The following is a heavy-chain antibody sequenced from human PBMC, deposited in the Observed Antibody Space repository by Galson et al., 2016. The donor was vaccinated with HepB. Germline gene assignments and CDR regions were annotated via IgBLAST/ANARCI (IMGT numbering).Heavy chain of an antibody. CDR3: ARRFGDYGGPFDY. Sequence: TLSLTCTVSGGSISSGGYYWNWIRQHPGKGLEWIGCIYYSGSTYYNPSLKSRVTISLDTSKKQFSLKLSSVTAADTAVYYCARRFGDYGGPFDYWGQGTLVTVSS. D-gene: IGHD4-17*01. CDR2: IYYSGST. J-gene: IGHJ4*02. CDR1: GGSISSGGYY. V-gene: IGHV4-31*03.